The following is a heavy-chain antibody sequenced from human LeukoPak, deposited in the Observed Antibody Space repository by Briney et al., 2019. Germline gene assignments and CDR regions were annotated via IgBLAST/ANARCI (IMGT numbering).Heavy chain of an antibody. V-gene: IGHV3-23*01. CDR1: GFTFSSYA. CDR3: AKVPILYYFDY. Sequence: GGSLRLSCAASGFTFSSYAMSWVRQAPGKGLEWVSLISGSGGSTFFADSVKGRFTIPRDNSKNTLFLQMSSLRAEDTAVYYCAKVPILYYFDYWGQGTLVTVSS. CDR2: ISGSGGST. J-gene: IGHJ4*02.